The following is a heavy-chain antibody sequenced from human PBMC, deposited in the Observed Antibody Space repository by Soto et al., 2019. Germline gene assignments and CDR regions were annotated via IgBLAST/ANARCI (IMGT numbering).Heavy chain of an antibody. V-gene: IGHV4-61*01. J-gene: IGHJ4*02. Sequence: SETLSLTCTVSGGSVSSGSYYWNWIRQPPGKGLEWIGYIYYSGSTNYNPSLKSRVTISVDTSKNQFSLKLSSVTAADTAVYYCARERGPHYFDYWGQGTLVTVSS. CDR3: ARERGPHYFDY. CDR1: GGSVSSGSYY. CDR2: IYYSGST.